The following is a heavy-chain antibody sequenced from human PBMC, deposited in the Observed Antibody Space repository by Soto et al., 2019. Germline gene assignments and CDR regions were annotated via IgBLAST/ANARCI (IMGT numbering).Heavy chain of an antibody. CDR1: GYSFTSYW. CDR2: IDPSDSYT. V-gene: IGHV5-10-1*01. D-gene: IGHD3-22*01. CDR3: ARSYYYDSSGYYYDGYYYYGMDV. Sequence: GESLKISCKGSGYSFTSYWISWVRQMPGKGLEWMGRIDPSDSYTNYSPSFQGHVTISADKSISTAYLQWSSLKASDTAMYYCARSYYYDSSGYYYDGYYYYGMDVWGQGTTVTVSS. J-gene: IGHJ6*02.